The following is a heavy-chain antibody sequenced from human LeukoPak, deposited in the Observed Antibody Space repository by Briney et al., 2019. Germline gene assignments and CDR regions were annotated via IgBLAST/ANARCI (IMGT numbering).Heavy chain of an antibody. J-gene: IGHJ4*02. CDR3: ARGHCSSTSCYPVYYFDY. D-gene: IGHD2-2*01. V-gene: IGHV1-69*13. CDR2: IIPIFGTA. Sequence: ASVTVSCKASGGTFSSYAISWVRQAPGQGLEWMGGIIPIFGTANYAQKFQGRVTITADESTSTAYMELSSLRSEDTAVYYCARGHCSSTSCYPVYYFDYWGQGTLVTVSS. CDR1: GGTFSSYA.